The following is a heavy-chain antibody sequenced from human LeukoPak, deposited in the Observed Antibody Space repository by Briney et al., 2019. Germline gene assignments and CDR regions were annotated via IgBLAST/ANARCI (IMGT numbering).Heavy chain of an antibody. D-gene: IGHD2-2*01. Sequence: PSETLSLTCTVSGGSISSYYWSWIRQPPGKGLEWIGYIYYSGSTNYNPSLKSRVTISVDTSKNQFSLKLSSVTAADTAVYYCARGKYQLLTYNWFDPWGQGTLVTVSS. J-gene: IGHJ5*02. CDR3: ARGKYQLLTYNWFDP. CDR1: GGSISSYY. V-gene: IGHV4-59*01. CDR2: IYYSGST.